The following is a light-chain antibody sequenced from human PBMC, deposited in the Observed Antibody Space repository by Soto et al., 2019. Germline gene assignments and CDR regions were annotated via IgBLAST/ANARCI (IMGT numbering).Light chain of an antibody. J-gene: IGKJ4*01. CDR1: QSISSW. V-gene: IGKV1-5*03. Sequence: DIQMTQSPSTLSASVGDRVTITCRASQSISSWLAWYQQKPGKAPKVLIYKASSLESGVPSRFSGSGSGTEFTLTISSLQPDDFATYYCQQYNSFPLTFRGGTKVEIK. CDR2: KAS. CDR3: QQYNSFPLT.